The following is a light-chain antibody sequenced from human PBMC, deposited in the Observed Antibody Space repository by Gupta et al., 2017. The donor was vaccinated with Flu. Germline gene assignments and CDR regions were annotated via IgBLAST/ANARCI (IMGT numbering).Light chain of an antibody. CDR2: KAS. CDR3: QQYEAYPLT. J-gene: IGKJ4*01. CDR1: QNINSW. Sequence: DIQLTQSPSTLSASVGDRITITCRASQNINSWLAWYQQKPGKAPKFLIYKASSLQSGVPSRFSGSGSGTQFTLTISSLQPDDYATYYCQQYEAYPLTFGGGTKVEIK. V-gene: IGKV1-5*03.